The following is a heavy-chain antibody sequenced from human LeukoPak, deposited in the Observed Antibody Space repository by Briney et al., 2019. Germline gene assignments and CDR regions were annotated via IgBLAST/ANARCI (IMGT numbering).Heavy chain of an antibody. V-gene: IGHV3-74*01. CDR2: INSDGRST. CDR1: GFTFSSYA. CDR3: AKDRSGSLDY. J-gene: IGHJ4*02. Sequence: GGSLRLSCAASGFTFSSYAMSWVRQAPGKGLVWVSHINSDGRSTRYADSVKGRFAISRDNAKNTLYLQMNSLRAEDTAVYYCAKDRSGSLDYWGQGTLVTVSS. D-gene: IGHD1-26*01.